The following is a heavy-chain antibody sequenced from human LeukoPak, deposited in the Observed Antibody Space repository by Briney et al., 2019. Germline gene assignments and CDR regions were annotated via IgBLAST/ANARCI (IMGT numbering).Heavy chain of an antibody. D-gene: IGHD6-19*01. CDR2: ISAYNGNT. V-gene: IGHV1-18*01. Sequence: ASVTVSCKVSGYTLTELSMHWVRQAPGKGLEWMGWISAYNGNTNYAQKLQGRVTMTTDTSTSTAYMELRSLRSDDTAVYYCARAGPYSSGWLRSGYYYYYMDVWGKGTTVTVSS. CDR1: GYTLTELS. CDR3: ARAGPYSSGWLRSGYYYYYMDV. J-gene: IGHJ6*03.